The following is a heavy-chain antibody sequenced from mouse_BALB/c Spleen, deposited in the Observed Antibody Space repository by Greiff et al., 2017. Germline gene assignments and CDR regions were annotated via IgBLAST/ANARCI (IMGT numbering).Heavy chain of an antibody. J-gene: IGHJ3*01. Sequence: EVKLEESGPGLVKPSQSLSLTCTVTGYSITSDYAWNWIRQFPGNKLEWMGYISYSGSTSYNPSLKSRISITRDTSKNQFFLQLNSVTTEDTATYYCARGKAWFAYWGQGTLVTVSA. V-gene: IGHV3-2*02. CDR1: GYSITSDYA. CDR3: ARGKAWFAY. CDR2: ISYSGST.